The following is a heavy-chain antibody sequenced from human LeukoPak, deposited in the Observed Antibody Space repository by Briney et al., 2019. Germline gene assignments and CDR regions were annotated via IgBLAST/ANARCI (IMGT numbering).Heavy chain of an antibody. J-gene: IGHJ4*02. CDR1: GGSLSSGVYY. Sequence: SQTLSLTCTVSGGSLSSGVYYWRWIRQPPGTGLEWIGYIYYSGSTYYNPSLKSRVTTSVDTSKNQFSLNLSSLTAADTAVYYCARVPYGDYVDYWGQGTLVTVSS. V-gene: IGHV4-30-4*08. D-gene: IGHD4/OR15-4a*01. CDR3: ARVPYGDYVDY. CDR2: IYYSGST.